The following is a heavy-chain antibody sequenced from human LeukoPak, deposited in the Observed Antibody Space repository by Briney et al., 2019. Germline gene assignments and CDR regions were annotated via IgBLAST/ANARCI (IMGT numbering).Heavy chain of an antibody. V-gene: IGHV3-30*18. CDR3: AKELRGYSYGLRNNWFDP. CDR2: ISYDGSNK. CDR1: GLTFSSFE. Sequence: PGGSLRLSCAASGLTFSSFEMNWVRQAPGKGLEWVAVISYDGSNKYYADSVKGRFTISRDNSKNTLYLQMNSLRAEDTAVYYCAKELRGYSYGLRNNWFDPWGQGTLVTVSS. D-gene: IGHD5-18*01. J-gene: IGHJ5*02.